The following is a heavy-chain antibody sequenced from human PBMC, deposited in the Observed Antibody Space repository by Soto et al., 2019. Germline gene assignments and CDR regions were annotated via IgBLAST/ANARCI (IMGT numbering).Heavy chain of an antibody. V-gene: IGHV4-59*08. D-gene: IGHD3-22*01. CDR1: GGSISSYY. CDR3: ARLGYYDSSGYPTTSDY. CDR2: IYYSGST. J-gene: IGHJ4*02. Sequence: PAETLSLTCTVSGGSISSYYGSWIRQPPGKGLEWIGYIYYSGSTNYNPSLKSRVTISVDTSKNQFSLKLSSVTAADTAVYYCARLGYYDSSGYPTTSDYWGQGTLVTVSS.